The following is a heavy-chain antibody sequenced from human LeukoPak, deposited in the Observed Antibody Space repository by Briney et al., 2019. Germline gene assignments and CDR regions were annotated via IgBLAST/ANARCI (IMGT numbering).Heavy chain of an antibody. CDR2: LSGSGGGT. Sequence: SGGSLRLSCAVSGVTLRNYGMSWVRQAPGKGLEWVAGLSGSGGGTNYAESVQGRFTISRDNPKNTLYLQMNSLRAEDTAVYFCAKRGVVIRVFLVGFHKEAYYFDSWGQGALVTVSS. CDR1: GVTLRNYG. V-gene: IGHV3-23*01. D-gene: IGHD3-10*01. J-gene: IGHJ4*02. CDR3: AKRGVVIRVFLVGFHKEAYYFDS.